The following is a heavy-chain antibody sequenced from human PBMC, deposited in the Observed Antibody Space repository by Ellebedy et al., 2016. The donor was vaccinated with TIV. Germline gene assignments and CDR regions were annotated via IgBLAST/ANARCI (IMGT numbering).Heavy chain of an antibody. V-gene: IGHV4-30-4*01. Sequence: SETLSLXXTVSGGSISSDDYYWTWIRQPPGKGLEWIGYISYSGSAYYNPSLKSRLTMSVDTSKNQFSLKLSSVTDADTAVYYCARAVWFGEFGLDYWGQGTLVTVSS. D-gene: IGHD3-10*01. CDR1: GGSISSDDYY. CDR2: ISYSGSA. J-gene: IGHJ4*02. CDR3: ARAVWFGEFGLDY.